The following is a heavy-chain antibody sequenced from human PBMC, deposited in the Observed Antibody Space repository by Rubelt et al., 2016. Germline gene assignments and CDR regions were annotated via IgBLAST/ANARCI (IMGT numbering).Heavy chain of an antibody. V-gene: IGHV3-21*01. D-gene: IGHD5-24*01. J-gene: IGHJ4*02. CDR2: ISSTSSDI. Sequence: RQAPGKGLEWVSSISSTSSDIYYADLVKGRFTISRDNAKNSLYLQMNSLRAEDTAVYYCARASTSRDGYNTGPGYWGQGTLVTVSS. CDR3: ARASTSRDGYNTGPGY.